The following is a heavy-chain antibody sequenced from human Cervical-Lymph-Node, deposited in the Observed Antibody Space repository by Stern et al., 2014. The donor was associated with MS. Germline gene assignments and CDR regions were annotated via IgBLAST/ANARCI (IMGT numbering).Heavy chain of an antibody. V-gene: IGHV1-18*04. CDR1: GDTFNSYG. Sequence: QVQLVQSGAEVKKPGSSVKVSCKASGDTFNSYGMNWVRQAPGQGLEWMGRIRAYHGKPNYAQKAQGRLTITPETSPNTDSMALRSLRSDDTAVYYCAREGPYSSGWYGDYWGQGTLVTVSS. CDR2: IRAYHGKP. CDR3: AREGPYSSGWYGDY. J-gene: IGHJ4*02. D-gene: IGHD6-19*01.